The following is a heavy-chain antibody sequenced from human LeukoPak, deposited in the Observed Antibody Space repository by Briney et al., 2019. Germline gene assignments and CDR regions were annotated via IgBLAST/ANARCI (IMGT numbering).Heavy chain of an antibody. CDR2: IKQDGSEK. D-gene: IGHD5-24*01. V-gene: IGHV3-7*01. CDR3: ARVLRDGYNLAFAY. Sequence: GGSLRLSCAPSGCTLSSYWMSWVREDPGKGRELGANIKQDGSEKYYVDSVKGRFTISRDNAKNSLYLQMNSLRAENTAVYYCARVLRDGYNLAFAYWGQGTLVTVSS. CDR1: GCTLSSYW. J-gene: IGHJ4*02.